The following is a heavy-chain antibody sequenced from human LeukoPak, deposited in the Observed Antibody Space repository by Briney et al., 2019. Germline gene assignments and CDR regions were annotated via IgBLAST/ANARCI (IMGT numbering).Heavy chain of an antibody. J-gene: IGHJ4*02. CDR3: ARENYYDSSGNYDEFDY. V-gene: IGHV3-23*01. Sequence: GGSLRLSCAASGFAFSTYAMNWVRQAPGKGLEWVSTITDIGGSTHYAESVKGRFSVSRDNSKNTVYLQMNSLRAEDTAVYYCARENYYDSSGNYDEFDYWGQGTLVTVSS. CDR1: GFAFSTYA. D-gene: IGHD3-22*01. CDR2: ITDIGGST.